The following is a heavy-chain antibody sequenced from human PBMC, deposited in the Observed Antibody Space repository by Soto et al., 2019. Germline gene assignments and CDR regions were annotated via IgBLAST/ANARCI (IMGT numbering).Heavy chain of an antibody. CDR1: GGTFSSYA. V-gene: IGHV1-69*06. CDR2: IIPIFGTA. CDR3: ARVGVAAPNHDAFDI. D-gene: IGHD2-15*01. Sequence: QVQLVQSGAEVKKPGSSVKVSCKASGGTFSSYAISWVRQAPGQGLEWMGGIIPIFGTANHAQKFQGRVTITADKSTSTAYMELSSLRSEDTAVYYCARVGVAAPNHDAFDIWGHWTMVTVSS. J-gene: IGHJ3*02.